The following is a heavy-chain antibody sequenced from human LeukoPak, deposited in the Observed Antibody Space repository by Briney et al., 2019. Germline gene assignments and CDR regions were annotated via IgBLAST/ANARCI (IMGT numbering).Heavy chain of an antibody. V-gene: IGHV3-9*01. Sequence: PGGSLRLSCAASGFTFDDYAMHWVRQAPGKGLEWVSGISWNSGNIDYADSVKGRFTISRDNAKNSLYLQMNSLRAEDTALYYCARGGERWMATSYYYYYYYMDVWGKGTTVTVSS. CDR1: GFTFDDYA. D-gene: IGHD5-24*01. CDR2: ISWNSGNI. J-gene: IGHJ6*03. CDR3: ARGGERWMATSYYYYYYYMDV.